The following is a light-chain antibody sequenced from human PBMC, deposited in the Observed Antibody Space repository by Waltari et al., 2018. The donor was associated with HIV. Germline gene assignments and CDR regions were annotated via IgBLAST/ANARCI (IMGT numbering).Light chain of an antibody. CDR3: AAWDDSLNGVV. Sequence: QSVLTQPPSASGTPGQGVTLSCSGRSSNIGSNTVNWYQQLPGPAPKLLIYSKNQRPSGVPDRFSGSKSGTSASLAIRGLQSEDEADYYCAAWDDSLNGVVFGGGTKLTVL. CDR1: SSNIGSNT. J-gene: IGLJ2*01. V-gene: IGLV1-44*01. CDR2: SKN.